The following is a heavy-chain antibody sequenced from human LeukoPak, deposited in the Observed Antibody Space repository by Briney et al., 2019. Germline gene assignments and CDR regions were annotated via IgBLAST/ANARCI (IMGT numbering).Heavy chain of an antibody. D-gene: IGHD3-10*01. CDR1: GYSFSGYY. V-gene: IGHV1-2*02. CDR2: IYPNKNDT. Sequence: ASVKVSCKASGYSFSGYYMHWLRQAPGQGLEWMGWIYPNKNDTNYAQKFQGRVTMTRDTSISTAYIELTSLRSDDTAVYYCARGGLYYGSGTYYIPRFDPWGQGTLVTVSS. J-gene: IGHJ5*02. CDR3: ARGGLYYGSGTYYIPRFDP.